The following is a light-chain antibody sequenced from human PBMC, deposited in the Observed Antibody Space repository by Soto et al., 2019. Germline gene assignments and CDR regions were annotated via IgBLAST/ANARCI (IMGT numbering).Light chain of an antibody. CDR3: QQRSKWPPWT. CDR2: DAS. V-gene: IGKV3-11*01. CDR1: QSVSSY. Sequence: EIVLTQSPATLSLSPGERATLSCRASQSVSSYLAWYQQKPGQAPRLLIYDASNRATGIPARFSGSGSETDFTLTISSLEPEDFAVYYCQQRSKWPPWTFGQGTKVEIK. J-gene: IGKJ1*01.